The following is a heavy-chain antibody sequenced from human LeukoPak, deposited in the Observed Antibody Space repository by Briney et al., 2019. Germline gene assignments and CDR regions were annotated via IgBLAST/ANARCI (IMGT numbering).Heavy chain of an antibody. V-gene: IGHV3-9*03. CDR1: GFTFDDYA. D-gene: IGHD6-19*01. CDR2: ISWNSGSI. Sequence: PGRSLRLSCAASGFTFDDYAMHWVRQAPGKGLEWVSGISWNSGSIGYADSVKGRFTISRDNAKNSLYLQMNSLRAEDMALYYCAKDSGTVAGPYWYFDLWGRGTLVTVSS. J-gene: IGHJ2*01. CDR3: AKDSGTVAGPYWYFDL.